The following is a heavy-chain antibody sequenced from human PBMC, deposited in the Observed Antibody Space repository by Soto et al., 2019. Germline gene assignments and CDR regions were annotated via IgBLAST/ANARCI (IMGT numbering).Heavy chain of an antibody. Sequence: GGSLRLSYVVSGFTFSSYSMDWVRQAPGKGLEWVSYITSGSSTIRYADSVKGRFTISRDNAKNSVFLQMNSLRVEDTAVYYCVRDAGSLGYWGQGTLVTVSS. CDR1: GFTFSSYS. V-gene: IGHV3-48*01. CDR2: ITSGSSTI. D-gene: IGHD3-10*01. J-gene: IGHJ4*02. CDR3: VRDAGSLGY.